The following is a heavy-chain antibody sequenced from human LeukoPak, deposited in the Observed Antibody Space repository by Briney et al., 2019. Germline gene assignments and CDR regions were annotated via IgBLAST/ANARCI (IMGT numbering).Heavy chain of an antibody. CDR1: GYTFTSYD. Sequence: ASVKVSCKASGYTFTSYDINWVRQATGQGLEWMGWMNPNSGNTGYAQKFQGRATMTRNTSISTAYMELSSLRSEDTAVYYCARGFEGGIYYYYGMDVWGQGTTVTVSS. CDR3: ARGFEGGIYYYYGMDV. D-gene: IGHD2-15*01. CDR2: MNPNSGNT. J-gene: IGHJ6*02. V-gene: IGHV1-8*01.